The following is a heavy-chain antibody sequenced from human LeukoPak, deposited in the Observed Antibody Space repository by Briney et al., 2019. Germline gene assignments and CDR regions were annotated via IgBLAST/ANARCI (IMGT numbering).Heavy chain of an antibody. CDR3: ARHSVEYSSSSAGWFDP. CDR1: GGSISSSSYY. Sequence: PSETLSLTCTVSGGSISSSSYYWGWIRQPPGKGLEGVGSIYYSASTYHNPSLKSRVTIYADTSKNQFSLKLSSVTAADTAVYYCARHSVEYSSSSAGWFDPWGQGTLVTVS. D-gene: IGHD6-6*01. CDR2: IYYSAST. J-gene: IGHJ5*02. V-gene: IGHV4-39*01.